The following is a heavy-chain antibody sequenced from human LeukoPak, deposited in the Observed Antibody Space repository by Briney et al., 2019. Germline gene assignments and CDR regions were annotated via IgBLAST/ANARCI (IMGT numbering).Heavy chain of an antibody. J-gene: IGHJ4*02. V-gene: IGHV3-23*01. CDR3: ARVAYTSSWGERYYFDY. CDR2: ISDSGGNT. Sequence: PGGSLRLSCAASGFTFNSYAMSWVRQAPWERLQWVSGISDSGGNTYYADSVRGRFTISRDNSKNTLYLQMNSLRAEDTAIYYCARVAYTSSWGERYYFDYWGQGTLVTVSS. CDR1: GFTFNSYA. D-gene: IGHD2-15*01.